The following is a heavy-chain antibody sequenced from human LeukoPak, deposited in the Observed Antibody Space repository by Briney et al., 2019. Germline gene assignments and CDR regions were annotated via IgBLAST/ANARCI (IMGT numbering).Heavy chain of an antibody. Sequence: GGSLRLSCVAAGFTFKNYWMSWVRQAPGKGLEWVANIEADGTEKYYVDSVKGRFTVSRDNARNSLYLQMSSLRVEDTAVYYCARDPAAWDYWGQGTLVTVSS. V-gene: IGHV3-7*04. J-gene: IGHJ4*02. CDR1: GFTFKNYW. CDR3: ARDPAAWDY. D-gene: IGHD6-13*01. CDR2: IEADGTEK.